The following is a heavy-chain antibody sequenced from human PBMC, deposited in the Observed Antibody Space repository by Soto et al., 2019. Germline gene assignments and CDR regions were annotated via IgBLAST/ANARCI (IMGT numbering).Heavy chain of an antibody. Sequence: LRLSCAASGFSVTDHYMTWVRQAPGKGLEWVSVLYTGGSASYGDSVKGRFTISRDSSTNTLYLQMNSLKVGDTAFYFCARSFNDWTTYFDYWIEGTMVTVSS. CDR3: ARSFNDWTTYFDY. CDR1: GFSVTDHY. CDR2: LYTGGSA. D-gene: IGHD3-9*01. V-gene: IGHV3-53*01. J-gene: IGHJ4*02.